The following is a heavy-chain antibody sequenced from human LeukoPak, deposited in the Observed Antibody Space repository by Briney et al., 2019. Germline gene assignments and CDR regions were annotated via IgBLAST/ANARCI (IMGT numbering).Heavy chain of an antibody. CDR3: ARASSPYSSSWYYFDY. V-gene: IGHV1-2*02. Sequence: ASVKVSCKASGYTFTGYYMHWVRQAPGQGLESMACINPNSGGTNYAQKFQGRVTMTRDTSISTAYMELSRLRSDDAAVYYCARASSPYSSSWYYFDYWGQGALVTVSS. J-gene: IGHJ4*02. D-gene: IGHD6-13*01. CDR2: INPNSGGT. CDR1: GYTFTGYY.